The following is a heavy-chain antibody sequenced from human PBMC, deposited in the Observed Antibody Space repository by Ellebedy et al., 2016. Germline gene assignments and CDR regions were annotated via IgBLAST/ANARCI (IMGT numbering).Heavy chain of an antibody. V-gene: IGHV1-3*01. J-gene: IGHJ4*02. CDR3: ARGSAEGRAFDY. CDR2: INGGNGKT. CDR1: GYTFTRYA. D-gene: IGHD3-10*01. Sequence: ASVKVSCKTSGYTFTRYAIHWVRQAPGQRLEWMGWINGGNGKTKYSEKFQGRVTITGDTPASTAYMELSRLTSEDTAVYYCARGSAEGRAFDYWGQGTLVTVSS.